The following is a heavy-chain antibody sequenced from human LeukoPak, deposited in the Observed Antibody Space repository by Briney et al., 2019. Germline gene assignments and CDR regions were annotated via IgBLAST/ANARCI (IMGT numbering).Heavy chain of an antibody. D-gene: IGHD2-2*01. CDR1: GYTFTVYY. V-gene: IGHV1-2*03. CDR2: INPDTGAT. Sequence: GASLKVSSKASGYTFTVYYMHWGPHAPGQGLECMGWINPDTGATDIAQKFRGRVTMTRDTSISAAYMELSRLRSDDTAVYYCTRDHCSYINCYEDYYYGMDVWGQGTTVTVSS. J-gene: IGHJ6*02. CDR3: TRDHCSYINCYEDYYYGMDV.